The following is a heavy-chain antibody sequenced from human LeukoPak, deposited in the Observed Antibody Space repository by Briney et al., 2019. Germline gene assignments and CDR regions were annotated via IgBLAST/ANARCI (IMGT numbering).Heavy chain of an antibody. Sequence: GGSLRLSCAASGFIFNEAWMNWVRQAPGKGLEWLSYISSTSVTSTTIYYADSVKGRFTISRDHAKNSLSLQMSSLRAEDTAVYYCARVLYNGGYIQYWGQGTLVTVSS. V-gene: IGHV3-48*04. J-gene: IGHJ1*01. D-gene: IGHD2-2*02. CDR2: ISSTSVTSTTI. CDR1: GFIFNEAW. CDR3: ARVLYNGGYIQY.